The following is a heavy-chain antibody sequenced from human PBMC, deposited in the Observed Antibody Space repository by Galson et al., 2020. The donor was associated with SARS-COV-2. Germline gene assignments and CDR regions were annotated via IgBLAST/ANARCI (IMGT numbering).Heavy chain of an antibody. V-gene: IGHV1-2*04. CDR1: GYTFTGYY. J-gene: IGHJ6*02. Sequence: ASVKVSCKASGYTFTGYYMHWVRQAPGQGLEWMGWNNPNSGGTNYAQKFQGWVTMTRDTSISTAYMELSRLRSDDTAVYYCARGDGIVVNYYYGMDVWGQGTTVTVSS. D-gene: IGHD3-22*01. CDR2: NNPNSGGT. CDR3: ARGDGIVVNYYYGMDV.